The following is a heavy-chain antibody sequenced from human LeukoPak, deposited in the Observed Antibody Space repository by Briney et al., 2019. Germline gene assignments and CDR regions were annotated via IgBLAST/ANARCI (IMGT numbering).Heavy chain of an antibody. CDR3: ARDRLLWFRELFWNPFDY. D-gene: IGHD3-10*01. Sequence: GASVKVSCEASGYTFTSYGISWVRQAPGQGLEWMGWISAYNGNTNYAQKLQGRVTMTTDTSTSTAYMELRSLRSDDTAVYYCARDRLLWFRELFWNPFDYWGQGTLVTVSS. J-gene: IGHJ4*02. CDR2: ISAYNGNT. V-gene: IGHV1-18*01. CDR1: GYTFTSYG.